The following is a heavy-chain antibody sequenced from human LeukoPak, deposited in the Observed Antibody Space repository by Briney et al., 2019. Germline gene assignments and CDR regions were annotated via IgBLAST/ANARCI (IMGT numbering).Heavy chain of an antibody. CDR2: ISGSGGST. CDR3: AKGGDYGY. CDR1: GFTFSSYA. V-gene: IGHV3-23*01. J-gene: IGHJ4*02. D-gene: IGHD4-17*01. Sequence: GGSLRLSCAASGFTFSSYAMTWVRQAPGKGLEWVSTISGSGGSTYYADSVKGRFTISRDNSKNTLYPQMSSLRAEDTAVYYCAKGGDYGYWGQGTLVTVSS.